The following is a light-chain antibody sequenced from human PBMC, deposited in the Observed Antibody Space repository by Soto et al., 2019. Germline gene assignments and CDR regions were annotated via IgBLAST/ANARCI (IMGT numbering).Light chain of an antibody. CDR3: QSYDATNQV. J-gene: IGLJ3*02. V-gene: IGLV6-57*01. CDR2: EDN. Sequence: NFMLTQPHSVSASPGKTVIISCTRSSGSIASNYVQWYQQCPGSSPTTVIYEDNQRPSGVPDRFSGSIDSSSNSASLTISGLETEDEADYYCQSYDATNQVFGGGTKVTVL. CDR1: SGSIASNY.